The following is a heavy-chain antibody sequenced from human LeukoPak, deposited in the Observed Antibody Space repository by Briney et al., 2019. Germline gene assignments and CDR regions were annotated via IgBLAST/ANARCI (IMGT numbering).Heavy chain of an antibody. D-gene: IGHD4/OR15-4a*01. CDR2: INSDGGST. CDR3: ARRAGAYSHPYDY. V-gene: IGHV3-74*01. J-gene: IGHJ4*02. CDR1: GFTFSSYW. Sequence: PGGSLRLSCAASGFTFSSYWMHWVRHAPGKGLVWVSRINSDGGSTSYTDSVKGRFTISRDNAKNTLYLQMNSLRAEDTAVYYCARRAGAYSHPYDYWGQGTLVTVSS.